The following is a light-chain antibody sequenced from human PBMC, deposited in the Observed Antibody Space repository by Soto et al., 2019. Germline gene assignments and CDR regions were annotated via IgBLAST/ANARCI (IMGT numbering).Light chain of an antibody. V-gene: IGLV2-11*01. CDR1: SSDVGTYDF. CDR2: DVS. J-gene: IGLJ1*01. CDR3: CLHAVTFYV. Sequence: QSALTQPRSVSGSPGQSVTISCTGTSSDVGTYDFVSWYQQHPGKAPRLMIFDVSERPSGVPDRFSGSKSGNTASLTISGLKDDDEDHYYCCLHAVTFYVFGTGTRSP.